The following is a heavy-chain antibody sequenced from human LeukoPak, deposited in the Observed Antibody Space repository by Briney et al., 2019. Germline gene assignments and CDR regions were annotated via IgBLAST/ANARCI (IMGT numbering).Heavy chain of an antibody. CDR1: GDSISSYY. Sequence: SETLSLTCTVSGDSISSYYWSWIRQPPGKGLEWLAYIYNSGTTKYNPSVKSRVTISVDTSKNQFSLKLSSVTAADTAVYYCAKARVGEAGASDYWGQGTLVTVSS. J-gene: IGHJ4*02. V-gene: IGHV4-59*01. CDR3: AKARVGEAGASDY. CDR2: IYNSGTT. D-gene: IGHD6-13*01.